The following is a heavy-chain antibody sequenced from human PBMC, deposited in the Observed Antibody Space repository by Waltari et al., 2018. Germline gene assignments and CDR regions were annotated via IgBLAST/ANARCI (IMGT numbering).Heavy chain of an antibody. CDR1: GGSFSGYY. Sequence: QVQLQQWGAGLLKPSETLSLTCAVYGGSFSGYYWSWIRQRPGKGLEWIGEINHSGSTNSNPSLKSRVTISVDTSKNQFSLKLSSVTAADTAVYYCAKGVTLNRYFDYWGQGTLVTVSS. CDR3: AKGVTLNRYFDY. V-gene: IGHV4-34*01. D-gene: IGHD2-21*02. CDR2: INHSGST. J-gene: IGHJ4*02.